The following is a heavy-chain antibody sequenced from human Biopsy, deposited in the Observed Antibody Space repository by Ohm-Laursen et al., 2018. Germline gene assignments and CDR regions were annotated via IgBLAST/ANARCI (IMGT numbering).Heavy chain of an antibody. CDR3: ARATNSTGWPYYYFYGMDV. V-gene: IGHV4-59*01. CDR1: GGSISSDY. J-gene: IGHJ6*02. CDR2: IYYSGST. D-gene: IGHD2/OR15-2a*01. Sequence: GTLSLTCTVSGGSISSDYWSWIWQTPGKGLEWIGYIYYSGSTNYNPSLKSRVTISVDTSKNQFPLRLNSMTAADTAVYYCARATNSTGWPYYYFYGMDVWGQGTTVTVSS.